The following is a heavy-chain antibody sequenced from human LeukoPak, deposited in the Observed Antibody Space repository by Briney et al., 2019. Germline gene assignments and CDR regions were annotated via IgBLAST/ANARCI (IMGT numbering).Heavy chain of an antibody. CDR1: GYTFTSYY. D-gene: IGHD3-3*01. Sequence: ASVKVSCKASGYTFTSYYMHWVRQAPGQGLEWMGIINPSGGSTSYAQKFQGRVTMTRDMSTSTVYMELSSLRPEDTAVYYCARDRYYDFWSPSNRGSFNFDYWGQGTLVTVSS. J-gene: IGHJ4*02. CDR3: ARDRYYDFWSPSNRGSFNFDY. CDR2: INPSGGST. V-gene: IGHV1-46*01.